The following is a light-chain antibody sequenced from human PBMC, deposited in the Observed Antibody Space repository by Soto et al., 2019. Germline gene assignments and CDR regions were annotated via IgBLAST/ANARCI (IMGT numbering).Light chain of an antibody. J-gene: IGKJ2*01. CDR1: QGISTW. Sequence: DIQMTQSPSSVSASVGDRVTITCRASQGISTWLAWYQQKPGTAPKLLIFAASKLQNGVPPRFSGSGSGTDFTLTISSLQTEDFATYYCQQVKSFPSTFGQGTKVEIK. CDR2: AAS. CDR3: QQVKSFPST. V-gene: IGKV1-12*02.